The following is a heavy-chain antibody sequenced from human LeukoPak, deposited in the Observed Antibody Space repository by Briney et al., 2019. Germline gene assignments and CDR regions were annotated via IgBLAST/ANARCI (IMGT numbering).Heavy chain of an antibody. V-gene: IGHV3-23*01. CDR1: GFTFGNYA. Sequence: GGSLRLSCQTSGFTFGNYAMSWVRQAQGKELEWISAISTNGVNTYYADSVKGRFTISRDNSRHTLSLQMNGLRADDTAVYYCAIGSAAARPYYFDSWGQGTLVAVSS. CDR2: ISTNGVNT. J-gene: IGHJ4*02. D-gene: IGHD6-6*01. CDR3: AIGSAAARPYYFDS.